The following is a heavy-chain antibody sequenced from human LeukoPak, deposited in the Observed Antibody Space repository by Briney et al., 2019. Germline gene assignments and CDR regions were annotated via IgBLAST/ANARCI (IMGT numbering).Heavy chain of an antibody. CDR2: ISSSGSTI. CDR3: ARWDYLAGKKGYVDY. J-gene: IGHJ4*02. D-gene: IGHD6-13*01. V-gene: IGHV3-11*04. CDR1: GFTFSDYY. Sequence: GGPLRLSCAASGFTFSDYYRSWIRQAPGKGLEWVSYISSSGSTIYYADSVKGRFTISRDNAKNSLYLQMNSLRAEDTAVYYCARWDYLAGKKGYVDYWGQGTLVTVSS.